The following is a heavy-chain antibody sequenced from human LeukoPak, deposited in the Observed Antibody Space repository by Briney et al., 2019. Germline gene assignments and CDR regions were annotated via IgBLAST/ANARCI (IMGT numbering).Heavy chain of an antibody. CDR3: AKGSSWYFDY. J-gene: IGHJ4*02. CDR2: ISSSGSTI. CDR1: GFTFSSYW. V-gene: IGHV3-48*04. Sequence: GGSLRLSCAASGFTFSSYWMHWVRQAPGKGLEWVSYISSSGSTIYYADSVKGRFTISRDNAKNSLYLQMNSLRAEDTAVYYCAKGSSWYFDYWGQGTLVTVSS.